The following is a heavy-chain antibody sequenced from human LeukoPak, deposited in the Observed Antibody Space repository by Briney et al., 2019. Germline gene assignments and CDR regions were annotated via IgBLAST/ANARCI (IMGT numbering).Heavy chain of an antibody. CDR1: GGSMNTYY. D-gene: IGHD5-12*01. Sequence: SETLSLTCTVSGGSMNTYYWTWIRQPPGKGLEWIGYIYHSGSTKYNPSLKSRVTISVDTSKNQFSLKLSSVTAADTAVYYCARGGYSGKDYNNWGQGTLVTVSS. V-gene: IGHV4-59*01. J-gene: IGHJ4*02. CDR3: ARGGYSGKDYNN. CDR2: IYHSGST.